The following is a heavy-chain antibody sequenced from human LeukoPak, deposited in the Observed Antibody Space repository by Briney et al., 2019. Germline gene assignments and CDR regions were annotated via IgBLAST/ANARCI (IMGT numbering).Heavy chain of an antibody. V-gene: IGHV1-2*02. CDR2: INPNSGDT. J-gene: IGHJ4*02. D-gene: IGHD3-22*01. Sequence: GASVKVSCKASGYTFTGYYMHWVRQAPGQGLEWMGWINPNSGDTNYAQKFQGRVTMTRDTSISTAYMELSRLRSDDTAVCYCARGQISVYYYSDYWGQGTLVPVSS. CDR3: ARGQISVYYYSDY. CDR1: GYTFTGYY.